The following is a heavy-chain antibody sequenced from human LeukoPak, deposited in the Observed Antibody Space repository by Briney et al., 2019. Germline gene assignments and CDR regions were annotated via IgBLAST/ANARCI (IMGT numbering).Heavy chain of an antibody. D-gene: IGHD3-22*01. V-gene: IGHV3-33*01. J-gene: IGHJ4*02. CDR3: ARQYYYDSSGYYYGMGFFDY. CDR2: IQSDGSKE. Sequence: GRSLRLSCAGSGFIFRTFGIHWVRQAPGKGLEWVAAIQSDGSKEYYADSVKGRFTISRDNSKNTVSVQMSSLRLEDTAVYYCARQYYYDSSGYYYGMGFFDYWGQGTLVTVSS. CDR1: GFIFRTFG.